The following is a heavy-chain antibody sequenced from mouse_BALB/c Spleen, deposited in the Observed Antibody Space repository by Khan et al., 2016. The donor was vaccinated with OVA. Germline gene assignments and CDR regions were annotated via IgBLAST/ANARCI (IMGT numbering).Heavy chain of an antibody. CDR3: VKDGAYHRNDSWVAY. CDR1: GYTFTSYT. D-gene: IGHD2-14*01. Sequence: VQLQESGAELARPGASVKMSCKASGYTFTSYTIHWIKLRPGQGLEWIGFINPSNGYTNYNQKFKDKATLTADKSSTTVYMQLSSLTSDDSTVYNCVKDGAYHRNDSWVAYWGQGTLVTVSA. CDR2: INPSNGYT. V-gene: IGHV1-4*01. J-gene: IGHJ3*01.